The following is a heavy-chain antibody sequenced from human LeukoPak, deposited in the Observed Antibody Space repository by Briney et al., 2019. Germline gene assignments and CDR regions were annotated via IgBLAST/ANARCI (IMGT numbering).Heavy chain of an antibody. D-gene: IGHD3-10*01. Sequence: GGSLRLSCAASGFTFSSYAMSWVRQDPGKGQEWVSAISGSGGSTYYADSVKGRFTISRDNAKNSLYLQMNSLRVEDTAIYYCVKVAKYYYGSETYYFFEHWGQGTPVTASS. CDR2: ISGSGGST. J-gene: IGHJ4*02. CDR1: GFTFSSYA. V-gene: IGHV3-23*01. CDR3: VKVAKYYYGSETYYFFEH.